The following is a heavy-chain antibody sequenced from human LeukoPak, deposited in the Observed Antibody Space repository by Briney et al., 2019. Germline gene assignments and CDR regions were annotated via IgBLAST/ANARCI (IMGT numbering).Heavy chain of an antibody. Sequence: GGSLRLSCVASGFIFSEYAMNWVRQAPGRGLEWVSTISNSGGSTYYADSVKGQFTISRDTSKNTLYLQVNSLRAEDTAVYYCAKGLGTTRSAFDIWGQGTMVTVSS. J-gene: IGHJ3*02. CDR1: GFIFSEYA. CDR3: AKGLGTTRSAFDI. CDR2: ISNSGGST. V-gene: IGHV3-23*01. D-gene: IGHD1-1*01.